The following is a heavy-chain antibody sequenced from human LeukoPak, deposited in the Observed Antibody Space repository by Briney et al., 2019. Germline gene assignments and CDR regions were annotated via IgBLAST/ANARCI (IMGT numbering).Heavy chain of an antibody. V-gene: IGHV1-69*04. J-gene: IGHJ4*02. Sequence: AASVKVSCKASGGTFSSYAISWVRQAPGQGLEWMGRIIPILGIANYAQKFQGRVTITADKSTSTAYMELSSLRSEDTAVYYCACQYCGGDCYNFDYWGQGTLVTVSS. D-gene: IGHD2-21*02. CDR3: ACQYCGGDCYNFDY. CDR1: GGTFSSYA. CDR2: IIPILGIA.